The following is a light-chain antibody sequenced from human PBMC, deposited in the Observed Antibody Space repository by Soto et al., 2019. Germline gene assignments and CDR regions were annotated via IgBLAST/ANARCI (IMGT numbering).Light chain of an antibody. Sequence: EIVLTQSPATLSFSPGERATLSCRASQSVSSYLAWYQQKLGQAPRLLIDDASNRATGIPARFNGSGYGTDFTITISSLEPENYAVYYCQQRSNSPETLGQGTKVEIK. CDR3: QQRSNSPET. J-gene: IGKJ1*01. CDR2: DAS. V-gene: IGKV3-11*01. CDR1: QSVSSY.